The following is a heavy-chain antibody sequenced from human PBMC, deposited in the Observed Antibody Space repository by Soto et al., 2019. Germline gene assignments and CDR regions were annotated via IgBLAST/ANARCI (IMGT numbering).Heavy chain of an antibody. D-gene: IGHD6-13*01. CDR1: GFTFTFSTYV. V-gene: IGHV3-23*01. J-gene: IGHJ4*02. CDR3: AKSRGNNTSSPDY. CDR2: ISGSGGTT. Sequence: VGSLRLSCAASGFTFTFSTYVMIWVRQAPGKGLEWVSIISGSGGTTYYADSVKGRFTISRDNSKNTLYLQMNSLRDEDTALYYCAKSRGNNTSSPDYWGQGTLVTVSS.